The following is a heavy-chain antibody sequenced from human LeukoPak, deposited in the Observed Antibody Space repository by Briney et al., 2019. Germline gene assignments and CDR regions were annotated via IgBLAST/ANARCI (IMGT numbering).Heavy chain of an antibody. Sequence: SETLSLTCTVSGGSISTYYWSWIRQPAGKGLEWIGRIYTSGSTNYNPSLNSRVTMSVDTSKNQFSLKLSSVTAADTAVYYCARTYYDVLTGYYSGGGPFDYWGQGTLVTVSS. CDR2: IYTSGST. V-gene: IGHV4-4*07. D-gene: IGHD3-9*01. J-gene: IGHJ4*02. CDR3: ARTYYDVLTGYYSGGGPFDY. CDR1: GGSISTYY.